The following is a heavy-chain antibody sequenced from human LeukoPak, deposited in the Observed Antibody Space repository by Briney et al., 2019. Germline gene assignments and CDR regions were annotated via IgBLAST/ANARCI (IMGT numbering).Heavy chain of an antibody. CDR2: ISSSSSYI. J-gene: IGHJ5*02. V-gene: IGHV3-21*01. D-gene: IGHD3-22*01. CDR1: GFTFSSYS. Sequence: PGGSLRLSCAASGFTFSSYSMNWVRQAPGKGLEWVSSISSSSSYIYYADSVKGRFTISRDNVNNSLYQQMNSLRVENTTVYDWAREVYYYDSSGYPHRFDPWGQGTVVTVTS. CDR3: AREVYYYDSSGYPHRFDP.